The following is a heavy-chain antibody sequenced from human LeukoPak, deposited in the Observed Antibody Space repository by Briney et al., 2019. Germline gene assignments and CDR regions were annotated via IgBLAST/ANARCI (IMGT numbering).Heavy chain of an antibody. J-gene: IGHJ6*02. D-gene: IGHD1-1*01. CDR3: ARHEPRTRYYFYGMDV. CDR1: GFSFTNSW. V-gene: IGHV5-51*01. CDR2: IYTGDSAGYSDT. Sequence: GESLQISCQGSGFSFTNSWISWVRQLPGKGLEWMGIIYTGDSAGYSDTKYGPSFEGQVTISADKSISTAYLQWSRLKATDTAMYYCARHEPRTRYYFYGMDVWGQGTPVTVSS.